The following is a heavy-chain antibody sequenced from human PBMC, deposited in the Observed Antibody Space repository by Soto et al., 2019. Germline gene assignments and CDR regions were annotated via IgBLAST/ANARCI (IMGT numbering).Heavy chain of an antibody. Sequence: LPETLSLTCTVSGGSISDHYLSWTRQPPGKGLEWIGYGLRHEFVGTNPSLTSRVTISVDTSKKQFSLRLNSVTAADTAVYYCVAGPDHAKSAYWGQGTLVTVSS. V-gene: IGHV4-59*11. CDR1: GGSISDHY. CDR2: GLRHEFV. CDR3: VAGPDHAKSAY. J-gene: IGHJ4*01.